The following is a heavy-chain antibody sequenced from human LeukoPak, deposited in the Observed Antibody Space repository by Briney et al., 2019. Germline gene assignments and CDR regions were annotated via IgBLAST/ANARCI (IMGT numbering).Heavy chain of an antibody. D-gene: IGHD7-27*01. Sequence: GGSLRLSRAASGFTFSNYWMSWVRQAPGKGLEWVANIKQDGSEKYYMDSVRGRFTISRDNAKDSLDLQMNNLRAEDTGIYYCARDLGIDRFDCWGQGTLVTVSS. CDR1: GFTFSNYW. CDR3: ARDLGIDRFDC. V-gene: IGHV3-7*01. J-gene: IGHJ4*02. CDR2: IKQDGSEK.